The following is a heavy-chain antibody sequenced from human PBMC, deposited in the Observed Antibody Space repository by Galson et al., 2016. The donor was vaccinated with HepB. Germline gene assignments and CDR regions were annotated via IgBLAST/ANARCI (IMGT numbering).Heavy chain of an antibody. CDR1: GDSVSTDSAT. Sequence: CAISGDSVSTDSATWNWIRQSPSRGLEWLGRTYYRAKWYKTYAVSVKSQITINPVTSTNQNFLQLNSVTPEDSAIYYCARATANWDGGGDNWFDPWGKGTLVTVAS. CDR2: TYYRAKWYK. D-gene: IGHD7-27*01. CDR3: ARATANWDGGGDNWFDP. V-gene: IGHV6-1*01. J-gene: IGHJ5*02.